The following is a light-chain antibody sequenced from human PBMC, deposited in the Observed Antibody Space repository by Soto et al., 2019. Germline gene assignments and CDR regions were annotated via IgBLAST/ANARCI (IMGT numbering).Light chain of an antibody. V-gene: IGKV3-20*01. CDR1: QSLSSSY. CDR2: GAP. Sequence: DIVLTQSPGTLSLSPGERATLSCRASQSLSSSYLAWYQQKPGQAPRLLIHGAPSRATGIPDRISGSGSGTDFTLTISRLEPEDFAVYFCQQYGSSPPGTFGQGTKVDVK. CDR3: QQYGSSPPGT. J-gene: IGKJ1*01.